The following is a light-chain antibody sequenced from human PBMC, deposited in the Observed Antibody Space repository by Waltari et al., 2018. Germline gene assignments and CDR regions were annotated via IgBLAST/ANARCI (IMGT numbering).Light chain of an antibody. CDR1: QSIRNN. J-gene: IGKJ2*01. Sequence: EIVMTQSPVTLSVSPGERVTPSCRASQSIRNNLAWYQQKAGQPPRLLIYGASTRAPGLPARFSGSGSGTEFALTISSLQPEDFAVYYCQQYFSYPRTFGLGTKVEI. CDR2: GAS. V-gene: IGKV3-15*01. CDR3: QQYFSYPRT.